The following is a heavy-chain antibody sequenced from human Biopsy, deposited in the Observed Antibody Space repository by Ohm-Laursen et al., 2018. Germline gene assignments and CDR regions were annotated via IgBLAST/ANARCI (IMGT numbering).Heavy chain of an antibody. Sequence: EALVKASCKLSGYTFISYSINWVRQAAGRGLGWMGWVRPLNGDTKYGQKFQDRVTTTTDTSTSTVYMELTSLRSDDTTVYYCARGDVSFGELIVSLDSWGQGTLVTVSS. V-gene: IGHV1-18*01. D-gene: IGHD3-16*02. CDR1: GYTFISYS. CDR2: VRPLNGDT. CDR3: ARGDVSFGELIVSLDS. J-gene: IGHJ4*02.